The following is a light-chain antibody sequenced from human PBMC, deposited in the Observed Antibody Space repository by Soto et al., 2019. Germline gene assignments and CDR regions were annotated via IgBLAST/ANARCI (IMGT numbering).Light chain of an antibody. CDR1: SSDVGGSNL. J-gene: IGLJ1*01. V-gene: IGLV2-23*01. Sequence: QSVLTQPASVSGSPGQSIAISCTGTSSDVGGSNLLSWYQQYPGKAPKLIIHEGNRRPSGISGRFSGSMSGNTASLTISGLQAEDEAEYYCCSFARAYTSYVFGTGTKVTVL. CDR3: CSFARAYTSYV. CDR2: EGN.